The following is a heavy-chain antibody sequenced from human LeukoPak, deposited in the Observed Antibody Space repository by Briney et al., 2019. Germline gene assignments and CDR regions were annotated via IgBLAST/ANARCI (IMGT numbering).Heavy chain of an antibody. CDR1: GGSISGSSYY. CDR3: ARDVSSTSVGGMDV. Sequence: SETLSLTCTVSGGSISGSSYYWGWIRQPPGKGLEWIGTIYYSGSTYYNPSLKSRVTISVDTSKNQFSLKLSSVTAADTAVYYCARDVSSTSVGGMDVWGQGTTVTVSS. V-gene: IGHV4-39*07. J-gene: IGHJ6*02. D-gene: IGHD2-2*01. CDR2: IYYSGST.